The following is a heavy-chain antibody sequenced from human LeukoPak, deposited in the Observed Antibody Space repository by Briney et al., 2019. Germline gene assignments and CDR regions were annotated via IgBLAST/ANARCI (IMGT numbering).Heavy chain of an antibody. CDR3: ARLTSDGNFYDFWSDPRRGSFDY. CDR2: ISYDGSNK. J-gene: IGHJ4*02. CDR1: GFTFSSYA. V-gene: IGHV3-30-3*01. D-gene: IGHD3-3*01. Sequence: PGGSLRLSCAASGFTFSSYAMHWVRQAPGKGLEWVAVISYDGSNKYYADSVKGRFTISRDNSKNTLYLQMNSLRAEDTAVYYCARLTSDGNFYDFWSDPRRGSFDYWGQGTLVTVSS.